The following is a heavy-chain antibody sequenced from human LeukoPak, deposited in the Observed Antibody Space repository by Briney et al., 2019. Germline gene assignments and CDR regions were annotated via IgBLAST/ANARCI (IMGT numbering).Heavy chain of an antibody. Sequence: GGSLRLSCAASGFTFDDYAMHWVRQAPGKGLEWVSLISWDGGSTYYADSVKGRFTISRDNAKNSLYLQMNSLRAEDTALYYCAKAGRTTVTFWYFDLWGRGTLVTVSS. V-gene: IGHV3-43D*03. CDR3: AKAGRTTVTFWYFDL. CDR2: ISWDGGST. D-gene: IGHD4-17*01. J-gene: IGHJ2*01. CDR1: GFTFDDYA.